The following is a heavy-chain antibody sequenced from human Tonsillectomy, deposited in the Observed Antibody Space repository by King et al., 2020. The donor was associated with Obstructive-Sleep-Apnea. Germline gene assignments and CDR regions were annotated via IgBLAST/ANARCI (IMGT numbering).Heavy chain of an antibody. V-gene: IGHV4-59*01. Sequence: VQLQESGPGLVKPSETLSLTCTVSGGSISSYYWSWIRQPPGKGLEWIGYIYYSGSTNYNPSLKSRVTISVDTSKNQFSLKLSSVTAADTAVYYCARMPDIVVVVAATDYYYYGMDVWGQGTTVTVSS. J-gene: IGHJ6*02. CDR2: IYYSGST. D-gene: IGHD2-15*01. CDR1: GGSISSYY. CDR3: ARMPDIVVVVAATDYYYYGMDV.